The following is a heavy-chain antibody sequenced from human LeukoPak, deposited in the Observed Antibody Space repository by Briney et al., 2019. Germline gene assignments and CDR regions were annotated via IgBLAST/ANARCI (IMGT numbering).Heavy chain of an antibody. J-gene: IGHJ4*02. V-gene: IGHV4-39*01. D-gene: IGHD3-22*01. CDR2: IYYSGST. Sequence: SETLSLTCAVSGGSISSNSYYWGWIRQPPGTGLEWIGSIYYSGSTYYNPSLKSRVTISVDTSKNQFSLKLSSVTAADTAVYYCARRPKYYYDSSGYYGPFDYWGQGTLVTVSS. CDR1: GGSISSNSYY. CDR3: ARRPKYYYDSSGYYGPFDY.